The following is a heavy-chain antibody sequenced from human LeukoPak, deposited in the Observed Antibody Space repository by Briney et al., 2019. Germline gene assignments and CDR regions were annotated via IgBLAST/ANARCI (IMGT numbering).Heavy chain of an antibody. J-gene: IGHJ4*02. D-gene: IGHD4-17*01. V-gene: IGHV4-38-2*02. CDR1: GYSISSGYY. Sequence: KPSETLSLTCTVSGYSISSGYYWGWIRQPPGRGLGGIGSIYHSGSTYYNPSLKSRVTISVDTSKNQFSLKLSSVTAADTAVYYCARESFDYGDYGGYWGQGTLVTVSS. CDR2: IYHSGST. CDR3: ARESFDYGDYGGY.